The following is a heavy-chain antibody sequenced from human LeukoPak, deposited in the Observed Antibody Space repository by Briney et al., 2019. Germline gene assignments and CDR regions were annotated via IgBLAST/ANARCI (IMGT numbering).Heavy chain of an antibody. J-gene: IGHJ4*01. Sequence: GGSLRLSCAASGFSVSNNYMDWVRQAPGKGLEWVSVIYSGGSTFYADSVKGRFTISRDNSKNTLYLQMNSLRAEDTAVYYCARGPDYFDCRGQGALVTVSS. CDR3: ARGPDYFDC. CDR2: IYSGGST. CDR1: GFSVSNNY. V-gene: IGHV3-66*01.